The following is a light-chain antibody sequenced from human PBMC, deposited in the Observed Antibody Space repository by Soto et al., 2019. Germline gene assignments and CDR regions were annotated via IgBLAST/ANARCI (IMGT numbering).Light chain of an antibody. CDR3: QQYNDLLRT. V-gene: IGKV3-15*01. CDR2: GAS. J-gene: IGKJ1*01. Sequence: ETRMTKSPATLSVYPPERATLSCRASQSISSNLAWYQQKPGQAPRLLIYGASTRATGIPDRFSGSGSGTDFTLTISRLEPEDFAVYYCQQYNDLLRTFFHGTKVDIK. CDR1: QSISSN.